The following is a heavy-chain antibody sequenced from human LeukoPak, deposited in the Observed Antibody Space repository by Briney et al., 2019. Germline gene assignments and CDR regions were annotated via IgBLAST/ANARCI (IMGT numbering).Heavy chain of an antibody. V-gene: IGHV3-23*01. J-gene: IGHJ4*02. CDR2: ISPSGDIT. Sequence: GGSLRLSCAASGFIFSSHGMNWVRQAPGKGLEWVSGISPSGDITYYADSVKGRFTISRDNSKNTVYLQMNSLRAEDTAVYYCARQSSGWYYFDYWGQGTLVTVSS. CDR1: GFIFSSHG. CDR3: ARQSSGWYYFDY. D-gene: IGHD6-19*01.